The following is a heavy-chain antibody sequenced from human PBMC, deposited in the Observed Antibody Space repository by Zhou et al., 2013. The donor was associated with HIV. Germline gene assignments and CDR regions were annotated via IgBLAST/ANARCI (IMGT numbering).Heavy chain of an antibody. Sequence: QVQLQESGPGLVKPSETLSLTCTVSGGFISSFYWSWIRQPAGKGLEWIGRISTSGNTNCKSSLKSRVTMSLDTSKNQFSLRLTSVTAADTAIYYCAGFAMIPVAMPEAHWGQGTLVTVAS. D-gene: IGHD2-2*01. CDR1: GGFISSFY. CDR2: ISTSGNT. CDR3: AGFAMIPVAMPEAH. J-gene: IGHJ4*02. V-gene: IGHV4-4*07.